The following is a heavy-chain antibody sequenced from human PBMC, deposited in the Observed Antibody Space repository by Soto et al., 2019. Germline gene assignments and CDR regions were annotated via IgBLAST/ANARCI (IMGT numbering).Heavy chain of an antibody. D-gene: IGHD2-2*01. CDR1: GYTFTSYG. CDR2: ISAYNGNT. Sequence: ASVKVSCKASGYTFTSYGISWVRQAPGQGLEWMGWISAYNGNTNYAQKLQGRVTMTTDTSTSTAYMELRSLRSDDTAVYYCARDPPGDCSGTSCYWAYYYYYGMDVWGQGTTVTVSS. J-gene: IGHJ6*02. CDR3: ARDPPGDCSGTSCYWAYYYYYGMDV. V-gene: IGHV1-18*01.